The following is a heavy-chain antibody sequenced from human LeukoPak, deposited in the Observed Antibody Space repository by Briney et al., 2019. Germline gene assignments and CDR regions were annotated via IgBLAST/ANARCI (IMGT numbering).Heavy chain of an antibody. D-gene: IGHD3-3*01. Sequence: GGSLRLSWAAPGLPFSSYWMSWVRQAPGKGLEWVANIKQDGSEKYYVDSVKGRFTISRDNAKNSLYLQMNSLRAEDTAVYYCARDRRVLRFLEWFKYFDYWGQGTLVTVSS. J-gene: IGHJ4*02. CDR1: GLPFSSYW. V-gene: IGHV3-7*01. CDR2: IKQDGSEK. CDR3: ARDRRVLRFLEWFKYFDY.